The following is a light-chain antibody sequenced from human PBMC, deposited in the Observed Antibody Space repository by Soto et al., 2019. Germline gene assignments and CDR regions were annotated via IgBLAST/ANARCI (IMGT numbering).Light chain of an antibody. CDR1: QSVRSSY. V-gene: IGKV3-20*01. CDR2: GAS. J-gene: IGKJ2*01. Sequence: DIVLTHSPGTLSLSPGERATLSCRASQSVRSSYLAWYQQKPGQAPRLLINGASSRATGIPDRFSGSRSGTDFTITISRLEPEDFAVYYCQQYGSSSGYTFGQGTKLEIK. CDR3: QQYGSSSGYT.